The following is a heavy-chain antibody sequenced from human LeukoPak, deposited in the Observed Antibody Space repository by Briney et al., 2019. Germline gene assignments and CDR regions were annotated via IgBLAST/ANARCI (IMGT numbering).Heavy chain of an antibody. CDR3: ARVITIFGVVILMYFDY. D-gene: IGHD3-3*01. CDR1: GGSISSSSYY. CDR2: IYYSGST. J-gene: IGHJ4*02. V-gene: IGHV4-39*01. Sequence: PSETLSLTCTVSGGSISSSSYYWGWIRQPPGKGLEGIGSIYYSGSTYYNPSLKSRVTISVDTSKNQFFLKLSSVTAADTAVYYCARVITIFGVVILMYFDYWGQGTLVTVSS.